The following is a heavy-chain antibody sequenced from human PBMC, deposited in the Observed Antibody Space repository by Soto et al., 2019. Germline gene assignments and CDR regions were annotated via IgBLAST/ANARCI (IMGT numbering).Heavy chain of an antibody. D-gene: IGHD6-25*01. CDR1: GFTFSSYG. J-gene: IGHJ3*02. V-gene: IGHV3-33*01. Sequence: QVQLVESGGGVVQPGRSLRLSCAASGFTFSSYGMHWVRQAPGKGLEWVAVIWYDGSNKYYADSVKGRFTISRDNSKNTLYLQMNSLRAEDTAVYYCARASGADDAFDIWCQGTMVTVSS. CDR3: ARASGADDAFDI. CDR2: IWYDGSNK.